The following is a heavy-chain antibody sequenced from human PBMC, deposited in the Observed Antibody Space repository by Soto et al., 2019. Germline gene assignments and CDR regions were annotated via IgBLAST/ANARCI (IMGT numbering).Heavy chain of an antibody. CDR2: IIPILGTT. V-gene: IGHV1-69*11. Sequence: QVQLVQSGAELKKPGSSVKVSCKTSGGTFSSFAISWVRHAPGQGLEWMGGIIPILGTTNYAQKLQGRVTITADESTSTAYMELSSLRSENTAVYYCATSRYCGGDCYSYNGYWGQGSLVTVSS. J-gene: IGHJ4*02. CDR3: ATSRYCGGDCYSYNGY. CDR1: GGTFSSFA. D-gene: IGHD2-21*02.